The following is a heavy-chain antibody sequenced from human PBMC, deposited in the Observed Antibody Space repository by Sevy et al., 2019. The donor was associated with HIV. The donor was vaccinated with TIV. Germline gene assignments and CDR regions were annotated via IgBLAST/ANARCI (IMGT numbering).Heavy chain of an antibody. CDR2: IWYDGSNK. CDR1: GFTFSSYG. Sequence: GSLRLSCAASGFTFSSYGMHWVRQAPGKGLEWVAVIWYDGSNKYYADSVKGRFTISRDNSKNTLYLQMNSLRAEDTAVYYCARDRGYSYGLSGTSGYYYGMDVWGQGTTVTVSS. J-gene: IGHJ6*02. D-gene: IGHD5-18*01. CDR3: ARDRGYSYGLSGTSGYYYGMDV. V-gene: IGHV3-33*01.